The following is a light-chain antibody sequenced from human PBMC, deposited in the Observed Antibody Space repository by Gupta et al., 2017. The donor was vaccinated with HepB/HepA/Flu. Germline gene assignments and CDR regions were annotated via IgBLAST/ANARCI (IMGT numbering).Light chain of an antibody. CDR3: SSYTTSNTYV. J-gene: IGLJ1*01. Sequence: QPALTKPPPVSGSAGQSVTISFTRTSSDIGSYTRVSWYQQSPGPAPMLIIYEIDNRPPGVPDRFSGSKSGNTASMTISVLETEDEADYYCSSYTTSNTYVFGIGTKVTVL. CDR2: EID. CDR1: SSDIGSYTR. V-gene: IGLV2-18*02.